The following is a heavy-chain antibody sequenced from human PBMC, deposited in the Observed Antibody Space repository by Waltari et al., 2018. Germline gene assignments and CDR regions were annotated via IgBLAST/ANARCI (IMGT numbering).Heavy chain of an antibody. CDR1: GGTFSSYT. J-gene: IGHJ6*02. Sequence: QVQLVQSGAEVKKPGSSVKVSCKASGGTFSSYTISWVRQAPGQGLEWMGRIIPILGIANYEQKFQGRVTITADKSTSTAYMELSSLRSEDTAVYYCARDQGIAVAGNGMDVWGQGTTVTVSS. CDR2: IIPILGIA. CDR3: ARDQGIAVAGNGMDV. V-gene: IGHV1-69*08. D-gene: IGHD6-19*01.